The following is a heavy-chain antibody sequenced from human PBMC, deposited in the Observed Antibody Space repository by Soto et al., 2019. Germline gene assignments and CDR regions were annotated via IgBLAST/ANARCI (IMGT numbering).Heavy chain of an antibody. J-gene: IGHJ3*02. CDR1: GFTFSSYA. CDR2: ISYDGSNK. CDR3: AREGSPSPGGYSYGPDAFDI. V-gene: IGHV3-30-3*01. Sequence: QVQLVESGGGVVQPGRSLRLSCAASGFTFSSYAMHWVRKAPGKGLEWLAVISYDGSNKNYADSVKGRFTISRDNSKYTLYLQMNSLRAEDTAVYYCAREGSPSPGGYSYGPDAFDIWGQGTMVTVSS. D-gene: IGHD5-18*01.